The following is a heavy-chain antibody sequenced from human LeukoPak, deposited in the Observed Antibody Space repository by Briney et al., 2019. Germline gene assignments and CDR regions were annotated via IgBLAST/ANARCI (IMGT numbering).Heavy chain of an antibody. Sequence: SETLSLTCTVSGGSISSYYWSWIRQHPGKGLEWIGYIYYSGSTNYNPSLKSRVTISVDTSKNQFPLKLSSVTAADTAAYYCASMTPEARFDYWGQGTLVTVSS. CDR1: GGSISSYY. D-gene: IGHD4-17*01. CDR3: ASMTPEARFDY. V-gene: IGHV4-59*08. CDR2: IYYSGST. J-gene: IGHJ4*02.